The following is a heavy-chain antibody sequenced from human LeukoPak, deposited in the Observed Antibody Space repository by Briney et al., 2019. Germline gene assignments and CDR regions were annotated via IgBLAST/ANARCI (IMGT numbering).Heavy chain of an antibody. J-gene: IGHJ4*02. V-gene: IGHV3-15*01. CDR3: TTETRWELGFDY. D-gene: IGHD1-26*01. CDR1: GFTFSNAW. CDR2: IKSKPDGGTT. Sequence: GGSLRLSCAASGFTFSNAWMSWVRQAPGKGLEWVGRIKSKPDGGTTDYAAPVKGRFTISRDDSKNTLYLQMNSLKTEDTAVYYCTTETRWELGFDYWGQGTLVTVSS.